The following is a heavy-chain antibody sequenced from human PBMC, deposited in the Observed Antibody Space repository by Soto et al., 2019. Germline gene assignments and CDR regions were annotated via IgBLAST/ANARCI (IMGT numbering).Heavy chain of an antibody. Sequence: PSETLSLTCAVYGGSFSGYYWSWIRQPPGKGLEWIGEINHSGSTNYNPSLKSRVTISVDTSKNQFSLKLSSVTAADTAVYYCARGRIVATSAGYFDYWGQGTLVTVSS. CDR3: ARGRIVATSAGYFDY. J-gene: IGHJ4*02. CDR2: INHSGST. V-gene: IGHV4-34*01. CDR1: GGSFSGYY. D-gene: IGHD5-12*01.